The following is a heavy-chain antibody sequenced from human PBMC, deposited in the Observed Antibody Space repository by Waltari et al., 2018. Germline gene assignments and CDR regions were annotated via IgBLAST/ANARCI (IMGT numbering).Heavy chain of an antibody. V-gene: IGHV4-61*02. D-gene: IGHD2-15*01. CDR2: IYTSGST. CDR1: GGSISSGSYY. J-gene: IGHJ4*02. Sequence: QVQLQESGPGLVKPSQTLSLTCTVSGGSISSGSYYCSWIRQPAGKGLEWIGRIYTSGSTNYNPSLKSRVTISVDTSKNQFSLKLSSVTAADTAVYYCARENCSGGSCYPDYWGQGTLVTVSS. CDR3: ARENCSGGSCYPDY.